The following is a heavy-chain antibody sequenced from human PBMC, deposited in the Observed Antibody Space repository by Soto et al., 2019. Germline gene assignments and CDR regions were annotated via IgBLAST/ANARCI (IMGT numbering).Heavy chain of an antibody. CDR2: IIPIFGTA. Sequence: QVQLVQSGAEVKKPGSSVKVSCKASGGTFSSYAISWVRQAPGQGLEWMGGIIPIFGTANYAQKFQGRVTITADESKRTAHMELSSLRSDDTGMYFCAESGYSYGYSYYGMDVWGQGTTVIVSS. J-gene: IGHJ6*02. V-gene: IGHV1-69*12. D-gene: IGHD5-18*01. CDR3: AESGYSYGYSYYGMDV. CDR1: GGTFSSYA.